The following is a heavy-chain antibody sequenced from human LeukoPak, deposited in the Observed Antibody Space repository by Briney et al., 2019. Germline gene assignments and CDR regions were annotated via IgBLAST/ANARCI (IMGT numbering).Heavy chain of an antibody. CDR2: MNPNSGKT. V-gene: IGHV1-8*02. J-gene: IGHJ6*02. Sequence: ASVKVSCKASGGTFSSYAISWVRQATGLGLEWMGWMNPNSGKTGYAQKFQGRVTLTRNTAMGTAYMELSNLRSEDTAVYYCASEYCPNTTCYWGGLGVWGQGTTVTVSS. CDR3: ASEYCPNTTCYWGGLGV. CDR1: GGTFSSYA. D-gene: IGHD2-2*01.